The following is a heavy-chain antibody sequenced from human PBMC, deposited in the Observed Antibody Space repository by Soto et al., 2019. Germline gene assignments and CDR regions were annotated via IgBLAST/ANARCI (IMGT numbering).Heavy chain of an antibody. CDR3: ARENSYFDY. J-gene: IGHJ4*02. Sequence: QIQLLRSGAEVKKPGASVKVTCKASGYTFRNFRISWVRQAPGQGPEWMGWISAYNANANYAQKFQGRLTMTADTSTSTAYMELRSLRSDDTAVYYCARENSYFDYWGQGTLVTVSS. V-gene: IGHV1-18*01. CDR1: GYTFRNFR. CDR2: ISAYNANA.